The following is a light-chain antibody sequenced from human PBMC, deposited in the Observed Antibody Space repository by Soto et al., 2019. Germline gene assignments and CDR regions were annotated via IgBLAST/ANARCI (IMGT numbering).Light chain of an antibody. J-gene: IGLJ2*01. V-gene: IGLV3-21*02. CDR2: DYT. CDR1: NFGSTS. CDR3: QIWDTISDHVV. Sequence: SYELTQPPSVSVAPGQTASITCGEANFGSTSVHWFQQKSGQAPVMVVYDYTDRPSGIPDRFSASYSGNTATLTISRVEVGDEADYYCQIWDTISDHVVFGGGTKLTVL.